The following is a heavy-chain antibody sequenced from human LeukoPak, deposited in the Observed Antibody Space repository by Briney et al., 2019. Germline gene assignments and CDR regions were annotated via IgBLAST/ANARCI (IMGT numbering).Heavy chain of an antibody. CDR1: GYTFTSYA. Sequence: GASVKVSCKASGYTFTSYAMNWVRQALGQGLEWMGWINTNTGNPTYAQGFTGRFVFSLDTSVSTAYLQISSLKAEDTAVYYCARVRITIFGVVIHPMGDYWGQGTLVTVSS. CDR3: ARVRITIFGVVIHPMGDY. CDR2: INTNTGNP. J-gene: IGHJ4*02. D-gene: IGHD3-3*01. V-gene: IGHV7-4-1*02.